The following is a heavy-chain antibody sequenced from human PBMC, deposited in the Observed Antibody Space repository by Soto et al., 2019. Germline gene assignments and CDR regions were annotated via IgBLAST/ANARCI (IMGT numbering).Heavy chain of an antibody. CDR2: IYYSGST. CDR1: GGSVSSGSYY. D-gene: IGHD3-10*01. Sequence: SETLSLTCTVSGGSVSSGSYYWSWIRQPPGKGLEWIGYIYYSGSTNYNPSLKSRVTISVDTSKNQFSLKLSSVTAADTAVYYCARATMVRGVSYGMDVWGQGTTVTVSS. J-gene: IGHJ6*02. V-gene: IGHV4-61*01. CDR3: ARATMVRGVSYGMDV.